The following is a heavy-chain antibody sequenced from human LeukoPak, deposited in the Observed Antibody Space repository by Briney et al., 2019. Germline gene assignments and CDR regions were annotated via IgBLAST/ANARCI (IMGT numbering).Heavy chain of an antibody. V-gene: IGHV4-30-4*08. CDR1: GGSISSGDYY. D-gene: IGHD3-22*01. J-gene: IGHJ4*02. CDR2: IYYSGST. CDR3: ARERAGRDYYDSSGPYYFDY. Sequence: SETLSLTCTVSGGSISSGDYYWSWIRQPPGKGLEWIGYIYYSGSTYYNPSLKSRVTISVDTSKNQFSLKLSSVTAADTAVYYCARERAGRDYYDSSGPYYFDYWGQGTLVTVSS.